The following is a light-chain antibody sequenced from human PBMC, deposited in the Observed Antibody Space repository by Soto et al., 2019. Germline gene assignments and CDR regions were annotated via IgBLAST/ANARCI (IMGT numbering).Light chain of an antibody. V-gene: IGLV1-51*01. CDR1: SSNIGGNS. CDR2: DDN. CDR3: GSWDSSLSAYV. Sequence: VLTQPPSVSAAPGQKVTISCSGSSSNIGGNSVSWYQQLPGTAPKLLIYDDNKRPSGIPDRFSGSKSGTSATLGITGFQTGDEADCYCGSWDSSLSAYVFGTGTKVTVL. J-gene: IGLJ1*01.